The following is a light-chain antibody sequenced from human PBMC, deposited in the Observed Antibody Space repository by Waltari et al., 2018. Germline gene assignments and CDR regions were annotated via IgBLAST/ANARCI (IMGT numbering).Light chain of an antibody. CDR1: NSNTGSNT. V-gene: IGLV1-44*01. J-gene: IGLJ3*02. CDR2: GND. CDR3: AAWDESLKGWV. Sequence: QSVLPQPPSLSGTPGQRVTISCPGSNSNTGSNTVDWYQVLPGTAPNLLIHGNDQRPSGVPDRFSGSKFGASGSLAISGLQPEDESEYYCAAWDESLKGWVFGGGTRLTVL.